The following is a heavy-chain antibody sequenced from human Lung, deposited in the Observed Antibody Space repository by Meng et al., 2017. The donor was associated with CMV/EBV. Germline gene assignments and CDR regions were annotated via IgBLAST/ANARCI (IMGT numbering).Heavy chain of an antibody. J-gene: IGHJ3*02. CDR2: IIPIFGTA. CDR3: AREGYYYDSSGYYKTQAFDI. D-gene: IGHD3-22*01. V-gene: IGHV1-69*05. CDR1: GGTFSSYA. Sequence: SVKVSXKASGGTFSSYAISWVRQAPGQGLEWMGGIIPIFGTANYAQKFQGRVTITTDESTSTAYMELSSLRSEDTAVYYCAREGYYYDSSGYYKTQAFDIWRQGTMVTVSS.